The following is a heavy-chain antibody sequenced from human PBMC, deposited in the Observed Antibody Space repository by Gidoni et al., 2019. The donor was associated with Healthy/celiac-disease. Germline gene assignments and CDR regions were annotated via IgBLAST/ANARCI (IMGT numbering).Heavy chain of an antibody. J-gene: IGHJ4*02. CDR3: ARDHHTAPSGY. Sequence: QVQLVQAGAEVKKPGSSVKFSCKACGGTFSSYAISWVRQAPGQGLEWMGRIIPILGIANYAQKFQGRVTITADKSTSTAYMELSSLRSEDTAVYYCARDHHTAPSGYWGQGTLVTVSS. CDR2: IIPILGIA. D-gene: IGHD3-10*01. CDR1: GGTFSSYA. V-gene: IGHV1-69*09.